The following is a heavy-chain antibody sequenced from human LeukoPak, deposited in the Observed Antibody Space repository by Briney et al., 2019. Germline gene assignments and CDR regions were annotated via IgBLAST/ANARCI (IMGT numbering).Heavy chain of an antibody. CDR3: ARVEYYYDSSGYSDY. V-gene: IGHV1/OR15-1*01. Sequence: ASVKVSCKASGYIFTDYYMHWVRQAPGQELGWMGRINPNSGGTNYAQKFQGRVTMTRDTSISTAYTELSSLRSEDTATYYCARVEYYYDSSGYSDYWGQGTLVTVSS. CDR2: INPNSGGT. J-gene: IGHJ4*02. D-gene: IGHD3-22*01. CDR1: GYIFTDYY.